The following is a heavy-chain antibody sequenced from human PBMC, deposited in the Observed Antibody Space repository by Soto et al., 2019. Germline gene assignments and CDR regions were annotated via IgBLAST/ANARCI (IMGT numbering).Heavy chain of an antibody. V-gene: IGHV3-30*18. CDR3: AXDLDVVMVLSATRGLDV. CDR2: ISYDGRSE. CDR1: GFTFSNFG. D-gene: IGHD2-15*01. J-gene: IGHJ6*02. Sequence: GGSLRLSCVASGFTFSNFGMHWVRQAPGKGLEWVAGISYDGRSEYYVDSVRGRFTLSRDNSKNTLSLQMISLRPEDTGVYYCAXDLDVVMVLSATRGLDVWGQGTTVTVSS.